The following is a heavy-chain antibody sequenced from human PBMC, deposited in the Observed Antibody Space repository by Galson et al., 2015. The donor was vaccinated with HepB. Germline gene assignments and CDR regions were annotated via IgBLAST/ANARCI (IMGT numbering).Heavy chain of an antibody. CDR2: INTNTGNP. CDR3: ARDAKQWLVRADAFDI. V-gene: IGHV7-4-1*02. J-gene: IGHJ3*02. CDR1: GYTFTSHA. D-gene: IGHD6-19*01. Sequence: SVKVSCKASGYTFTSHAMNWVRQAPGQGLEWMGWINTNTGNPTYAQGFTGRFVFSLDTSVSTAYLQISSLKAEDTAVYYCARDAKQWLVRADAFDIWGQGTMVTVSS.